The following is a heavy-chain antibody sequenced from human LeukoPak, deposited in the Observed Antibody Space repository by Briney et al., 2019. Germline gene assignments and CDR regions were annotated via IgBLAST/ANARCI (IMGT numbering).Heavy chain of an antibody. J-gene: IGHJ6*02. D-gene: IGHD5-18*01. CDR1: GFTFDDYA. Sequence: GRSLRLSSAASGFTFDDYAMHWVRQAPGKGLEWVSGISWNSDNIGYADSVKGRFTISRDNAKNSLYLQMNSLRAEDTALYYCAKDVDSFYYYGMDVWGQGTTVTVSS. V-gene: IGHV3-9*01. CDR3: AKDVDSFYYYGMDV. CDR2: ISWNSDNI.